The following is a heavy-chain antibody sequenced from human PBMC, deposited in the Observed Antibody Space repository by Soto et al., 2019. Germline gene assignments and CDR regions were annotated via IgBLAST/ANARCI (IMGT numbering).Heavy chain of an antibody. Sequence: QVQLQESGPGLVKPSDTLSLTCAVSAYSISSSNWWGWIRQPPGKGLEWIGHIYYSGTTYYNPSLKSRVTMSADTSKNQFSLKLTSVPAVDTAVYYCARREIQGPIDYWGQGTLVTVSS. CDR1: AYSISSSNW. J-gene: IGHJ4*02. D-gene: IGHD1-26*01. V-gene: IGHV4-28*01. CDR2: IYYSGTT. CDR3: ARREIQGPIDY.